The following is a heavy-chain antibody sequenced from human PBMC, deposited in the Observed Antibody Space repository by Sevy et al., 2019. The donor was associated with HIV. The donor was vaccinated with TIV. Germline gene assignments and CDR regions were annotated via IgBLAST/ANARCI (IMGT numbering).Heavy chain of an antibody. CDR2: INPNSGTT. J-gene: IGHJ6*03. Sequence: ASVKVSCRASGYSFSAFHIYWVRQAPGRGLEWVGFINPNSGTTHYAPNFQGRVTLTRDMSMTTAYMELSRLTFDDTDVFFCARLVSLVREDQYYYFLDVWGKGTTVTVSS. D-gene: IGHD3-10*01. CDR3: ARLVSLVREDQYYYFLDV. CDR1: GYSFSAFH. V-gene: IGHV1-2*02.